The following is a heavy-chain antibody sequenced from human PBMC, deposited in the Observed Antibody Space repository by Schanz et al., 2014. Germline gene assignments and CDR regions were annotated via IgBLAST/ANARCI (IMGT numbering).Heavy chain of an antibody. CDR1: GFPFSSYA. V-gene: IGHV3-9*01. J-gene: IGHJ3*01. CDR2: MSWNAGSL. Sequence: EVQLVESGGGVVQPGGSLRLSCAASGFPFSSYALHWVRQAPGKGLEWVSGMSWNAGSLGYGDSVKGRFTISRDNAKNSLYLQMNSLRAEDTGVYYCARGREVVAKIFDVWGQGTMVTVSS. CDR3: ARGREVVAKIFDV. D-gene: IGHD3-22*01.